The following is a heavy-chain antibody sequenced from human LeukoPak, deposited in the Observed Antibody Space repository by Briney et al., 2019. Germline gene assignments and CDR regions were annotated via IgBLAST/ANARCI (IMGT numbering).Heavy chain of an antibody. J-gene: IGHJ3*02. CDR3: ARAPGYCTNGVCYTPDAFDI. V-gene: IGHV1-2*04. D-gene: IGHD2-8*01. CDR2: VNPNSGGT. CDR1: GYTFTGYY. Sequence: ASVKVSCKASGYTFTGYYMHWVRQAPGQGLEWMGWVNPNSGGTNYAQKFQGWVTMTRDTSISTAYMELSRLRSDDTAVYYCARAPGYCTNGVCYTPDAFDIWGQGTMVTVSS.